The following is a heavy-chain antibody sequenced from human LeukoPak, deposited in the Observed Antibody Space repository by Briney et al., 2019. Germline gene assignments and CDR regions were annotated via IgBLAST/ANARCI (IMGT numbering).Heavy chain of an antibody. CDR3: ARLWFGEDWFDP. Sequence: SETLSLTCTVSGGSISSYYWSWIRQPPGKGLEWIGYIYYSGSTNYNPSLKSRVTISVDTSKNQFSLKLSSVTAADTAVYYCARLWFGEDWFDPWGQGTLVTVSS. CDR1: GGSISSYY. D-gene: IGHD3-10*01. CDR2: IYYSGST. J-gene: IGHJ5*02. V-gene: IGHV4-59*08.